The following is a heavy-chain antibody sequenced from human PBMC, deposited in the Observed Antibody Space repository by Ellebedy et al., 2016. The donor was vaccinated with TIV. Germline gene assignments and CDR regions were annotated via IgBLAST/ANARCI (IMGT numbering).Heavy chain of an antibody. D-gene: IGHD6-19*01. CDR1: GGSFSGYY. V-gene: IGHV4-34*01. J-gene: IGHJ5*02. CDR3: ARGRVAGLGNWFDP. CDR2: INHSGST. Sequence: MPSETLSLTCAVYGGSFSGYYWSWIRQPPGKGLEWIGEINHSGSTNYNPSLKSRVTVSVDTSKNQFSLKLSSVTAADTAVYYCARGRVAGLGNWFDPWGQGTLVTVSS.